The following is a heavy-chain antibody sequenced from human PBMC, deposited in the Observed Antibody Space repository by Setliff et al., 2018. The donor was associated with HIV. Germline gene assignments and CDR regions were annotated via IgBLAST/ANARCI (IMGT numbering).Heavy chain of an antibody. D-gene: IGHD3-10*01. CDR1: GGSISSSSYY. J-gene: IGHJ4*02. CDR3: ARGDYYGSGSYDY. Sequence: PSETLSLTCTVSGGSISSSSYYWSWIRQPAGKGLEWIGYIYYSGSTYYNPSLKSRVTISVDTSKNQFSLKLSSVTAADTAVYYCARGDYYGSGSYDYWGQGNLVTVSS. V-gene: IGHV4-31*03. CDR2: IYYSGST.